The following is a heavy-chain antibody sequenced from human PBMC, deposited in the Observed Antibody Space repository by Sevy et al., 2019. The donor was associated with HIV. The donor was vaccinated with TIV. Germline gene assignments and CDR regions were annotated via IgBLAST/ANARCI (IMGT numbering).Heavy chain of an antibody. CDR2: IYTGGIT. Sequence: WGSLRLSCVASGITVSRNYMTWVRQAPGKGLEWVSIIYTGGITKYADSVKGRFTMSRDNSRNTVYLQMNNLRAGDTAVYYCARGGYYDTSGLPEDLWGRGTLVTVSS. CDR1: GITVSRNY. J-gene: IGHJ4*02. D-gene: IGHD3-22*01. V-gene: IGHV3-53*01. CDR3: ARGGYYDTSGLPEDL.